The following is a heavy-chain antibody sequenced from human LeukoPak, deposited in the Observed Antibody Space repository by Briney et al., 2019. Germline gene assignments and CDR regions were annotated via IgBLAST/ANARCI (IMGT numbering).Heavy chain of an antibody. V-gene: IGHV1-69*13. CDR2: IIPIFGTA. CDR1: GYTFTGYY. J-gene: IGHJ5*02. Sequence: ASVKVSCKASGYTFTGYYMHWVRQAPGQGLEWMGGIIPIFGTANYAQKFQGRVTITADESTSTAYMELSSLRSEDTAVYYCAIQYSGYEDPWGQGTLVTVSS. CDR3: AIQYSGYEDP. D-gene: IGHD5-12*01.